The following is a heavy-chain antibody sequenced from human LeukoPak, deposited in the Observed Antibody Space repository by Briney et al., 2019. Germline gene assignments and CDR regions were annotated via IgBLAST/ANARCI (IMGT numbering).Heavy chain of an antibody. J-gene: IGHJ4*02. Sequence: SETLSLICTVSGGSISSSSYYWGWIRQPPGKGLEWIGSIYYSGSTYYNPSLKSRVTISVDTSKNQFSLKLSSVTAADTAVYYCARRVYGDASRGFDYWGQGTLVTVSS. D-gene: IGHD4-17*01. CDR3: ARRVYGDASRGFDY. CDR1: GGSISSSSYY. CDR2: IYYSGST. V-gene: IGHV4-39*01.